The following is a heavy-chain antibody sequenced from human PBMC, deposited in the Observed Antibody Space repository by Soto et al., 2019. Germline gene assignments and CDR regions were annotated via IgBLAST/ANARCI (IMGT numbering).Heavy chain of an antibody. CDR2: IYYSGST. CDR3: ARGWSIAAAPGWFDP. J-gene: IGHJ5*02. CDR1: GGSISSGGYY. Sequence: SETLSLTCTVSGGSISSGGYYWSWIRQHPGKGLEWIGYIYYSGSTYYNPSLKSRVTISVDTSKNQFSLKLSSVTAADTAVYYCARGWSIAAAPGWFDPWGQGTLVTVSS. D-gene: IGHD6-13*01. V-gene: IGHV4-31*03.